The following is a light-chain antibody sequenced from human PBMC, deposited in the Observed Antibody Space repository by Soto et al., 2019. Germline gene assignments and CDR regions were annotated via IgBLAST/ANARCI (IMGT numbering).Light chain of an antibody. J-gene: IGKJ4*01. CDR3: QQYGSSPLT. Sequence: EIVLTQSPGTLSLSPGERATLSCRASQSVSSSYLAWYQQKPGQAPRLLIYGASSRATGIPDRFSGSGSGTDFTLTISRLAPEDVAVYYCQQYGSSPLTFGGGTKVELK. CDR2: GAS. CDR1: QSVSSSY. V-gene: IGKV3-20*01.